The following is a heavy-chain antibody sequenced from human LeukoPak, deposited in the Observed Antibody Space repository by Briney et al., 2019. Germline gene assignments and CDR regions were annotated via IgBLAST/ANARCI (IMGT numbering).Heavy chain of an antibody. CDR3: ARGPHYYGDYIRWFPDAFHI. V-gene: IGHV4-34*01. CDR2: IKHGGVT. CDR1: GSSFSEYF. D-gene: IGHD4-17*01. Sequence: SETLSLTCGVHGSSFSEYFWHWVRQSPREGLEWIGDIKHGGVTNYNPSLMGRVTISVDTSKNQFSLMLTSVTAADTAVYYCARGPHYYGDYIRWFPDAFHIWGRGTMVSVSS. J-gene: IGHJ3*02.